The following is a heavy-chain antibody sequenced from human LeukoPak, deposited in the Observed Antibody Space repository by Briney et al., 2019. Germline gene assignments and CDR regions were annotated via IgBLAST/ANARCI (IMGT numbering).Heavy chain of an antibody. CDR1: GGSISSISYY. J-gene: IGHJ4*02. D-gene: IGHD5-18*01. V-gene: IGHV4-39*07. CDR3: ARDYLNEYSYGFDY. CDR2: IYYSGST. Sequence: SETLSLTCTVSGGSISSISYYWGWIRQPPGRGLEWIGSIYYSGSTYYNPSLKSRVTISVDTSKNQFSLKLSSVTAADTAVYYCARDYLNEYSYGFDYWGQGTLVTVSS.